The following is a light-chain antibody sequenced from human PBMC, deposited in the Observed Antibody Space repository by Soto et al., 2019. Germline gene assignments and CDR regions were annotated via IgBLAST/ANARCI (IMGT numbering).Light chain of an antibody. CDR2: EVS. J-gene: IGLJ1*01. Sequence: QSALTQPPSVSGSPGQSVTISCTGTSSDVGSYNRVSWFQQPPGTAPKLLIYEVSNWPSGVPDRISGSKSGNTASLTISGLQAEDEADYYCSSYTSSSTYVFGTGTKLTVL. V-gene: IGLV2-18*02. CDR3: SSYTSSSTYV. CDR1: SSDVGSYNR.